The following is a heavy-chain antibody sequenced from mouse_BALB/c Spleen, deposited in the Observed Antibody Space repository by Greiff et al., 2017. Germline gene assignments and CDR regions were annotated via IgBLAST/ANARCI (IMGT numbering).Heavy chain of an antibody. J-gene: IGHJ2*01. CDR1: GYTFTSYW. CDR2: INPSTGYT. D-gene: IGHD1-2*01. Sequence: VQGVESGAELAKPGASVKMSCKASGYTFTSYWMHWVKQRPGQGLEWIGYINPSTGYTEYNQKFKDKATLTADKSSSTAYMQLSSLTSEDSAVYYCAREGRLREDYWGQGTTLTVSS. CDR3: AREGRLREDY. V-gene: IGHV1-7*01.